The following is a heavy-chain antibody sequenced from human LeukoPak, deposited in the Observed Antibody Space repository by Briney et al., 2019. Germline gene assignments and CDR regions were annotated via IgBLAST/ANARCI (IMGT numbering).Heavy chain of an antibody. CDR2: IDTNTGNP. Sequence: GASVKVSCKASGYTFTNYTLNWVRQAPGQGLEWMGWIDTNTGNPTYAQGFIGRFVFSLDTSVTTANLQISSLKAEDTAVYYCARGYDTTGYFSYWGQGTLVTVSS. J-gene: IGHJ4*02. D-gene: IGHD3-22*01. V-gene: IGHV7-4-1*02. CDR3: ARGYDTTGYFSY. CDR1: GYTFTNYT.